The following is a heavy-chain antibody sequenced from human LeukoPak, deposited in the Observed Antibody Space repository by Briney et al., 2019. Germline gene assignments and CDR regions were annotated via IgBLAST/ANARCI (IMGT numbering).Heavy chain of an antibody. Sequence: SESLSLTCTVSGGSISGSYWSWIRQPPGKGLEFIGYIYTSGSTNYNPSLKSRVAVPVDTSKNQCSLKLSSVTAADTAVYYCARRFNGDSTSCRGSRAFDIWGQGTMVTVSS. D-gene: IGHD2-2*01. V-gene: IGHV4-4*09. CDR1: GGSISGSY. J-gene: IGHJ3*02. CDR3: ARRFNGDSTSCRGSRAFDI. CDR2: IYTSGST.